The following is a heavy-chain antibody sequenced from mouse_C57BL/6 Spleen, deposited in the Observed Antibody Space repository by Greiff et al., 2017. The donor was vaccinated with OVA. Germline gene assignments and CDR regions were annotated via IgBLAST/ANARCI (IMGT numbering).Heavy chain of an antibody. D-gene: IGHD1-1*01. CDR3: ARTPTVNYAMDY. V-gene: IGHV5-6*01. CDR1: GFTFSSYG. CDR2: ISSGGSYT. J-gene: IGHJ4*01. Sequence: EVMLVESGGDLVKPGGSLKLSCAASGFTFSSYGMSWVRQTPDKRLEWVATISSGGSYTYYPDSVKGRFTISRDNAKNTLYLQMSSLKSEDTAMYYCARTPTVNYAMDYWGQGTSVTVSS.